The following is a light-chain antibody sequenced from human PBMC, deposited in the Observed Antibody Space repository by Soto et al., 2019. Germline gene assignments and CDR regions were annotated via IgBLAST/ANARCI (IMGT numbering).Light chain of an antibody. CDR2: DAS. J-gene: IGKJ2*01. V-gene: IGKV3-11*01. CDR1: QSVSSY. CDR3: QQRSNWPPT. Sequence: EIVLTQSPATLSLSPGERATLSCRASQSVSSYLAWYQQKPGQAPRLLIYDASNRATGIPARFSGSGSGTDFTLTISSREPEDSAVYYCQQRSNWPPTFGQGTKLEIK.